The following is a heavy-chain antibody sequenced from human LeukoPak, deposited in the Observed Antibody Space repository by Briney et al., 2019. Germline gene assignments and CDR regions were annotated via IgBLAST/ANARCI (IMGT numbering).Heavy chain of an antibody. CDR2: INHSGST. V-gene: IGHV4-34*01. CDR3: ARGQYRLSYFDY. Sequence: SETLSLTCAVYGGSFSGYYWSWIRQPPGKGLEWTGEINHSGSTNYNPSLKSRVTISVDTSKNQFSLKLSSVTAADTAVYYCARGQYRLSYFDYWGQGTLVTVSS. CDR1: GGSFSGYY. J-gene: IGHJ4*02. D-gene: IGHD2-2*02.